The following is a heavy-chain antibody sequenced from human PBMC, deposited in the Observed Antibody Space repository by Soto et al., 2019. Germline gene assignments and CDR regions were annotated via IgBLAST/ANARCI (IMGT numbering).Heavy chain of an antibody. J-gene: IGHJ3*01. V-gene: IGHV1-18*01. Sequence: QAQLVQPGGEMKKAGASVKVSCKASGYTFTTYGITWVRQAPGQGLDWMGWINPLKGDTKSAANFQDRVTMTTDTSTRTAYMELRSLRSDDTAVYYCARVKVPAAVLGAFDVWGQGTLVTVSS. CDR2: INPLKGDT. CDR3: ARVKVPAAVLGAFDV. CDR1: GYTFTTYG. D-gene: IGHD2-2*01.